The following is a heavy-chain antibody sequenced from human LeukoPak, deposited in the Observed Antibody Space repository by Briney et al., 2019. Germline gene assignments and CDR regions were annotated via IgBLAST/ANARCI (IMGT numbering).Heavy chain of an antibody. D-gene: IGHD6-19*01. CDR2: IYYSGST. J-gene: IGHJ3*02. CDR3: ARGYSSGWYLFDAFDI. Sequence: RPSETLSLTCAVYGGSFSGYYWSWIRQPPGKGLEWIGSIYYSGSTYYNPSLKSRVTISVDTSKNQFSLKLSSVTAADTAVYYCARGYSSGWYLFDAFDIWGQGTMVTVSS. V-gene: IGHV4-34*01. CDR1: GGSFSGYY.